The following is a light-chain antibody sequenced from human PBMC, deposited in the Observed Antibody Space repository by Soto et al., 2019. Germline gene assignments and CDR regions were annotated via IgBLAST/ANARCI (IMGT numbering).Light chain of an antibody. V-gene: IGKV3-15*01. CDR3: LQYHNLWA. J-gene: IGKJ1*01. Sequence: EMVLTQSPATLPVSQGERATLSCRASQSVSSNLAWYQQRPGQAPRLLIYRASTRATGIPARFSGSGSGTEFTLTISSLQSEDFTVYSCLQYHNLWAFGQGTKVDIK. CDR2: RAS. CDR1: QSVSSN.